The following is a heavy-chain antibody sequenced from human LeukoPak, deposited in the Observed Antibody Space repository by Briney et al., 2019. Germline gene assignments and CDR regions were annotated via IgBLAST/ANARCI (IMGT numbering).Heavy chain of an antibody. Sequence: ASVKVCCKASGYTFTHYGISWVRQAPGEGLEWMGWISGYNGDTNHAQKFQGRVTMTTDTSTNTAYMELRSLRSDDTAVYYCARPYDSSGNDLGYWGQGTLVTVSS. CDR2: ISGYNGDT. J-gene: IGHJ4*02. CDR3: ARPYDSSGNDLGY. D-gene: IGHD3-22*01. V-gene: IGHV1-18*01. CDR1: GYTFTHYG.